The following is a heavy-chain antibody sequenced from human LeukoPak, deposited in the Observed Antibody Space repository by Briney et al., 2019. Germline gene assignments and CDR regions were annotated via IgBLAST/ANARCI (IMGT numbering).Heavy chain of an antibody. Sequence: GGSLRLSCAASGFTFSSYSMNWVRQAPGKGLEWVSSISSSSSYIYYADSVKGRFTISRDNAKNSLYLQMDSLRAEDTAAYYCARDQVPAAMGAPFDYWGQGTLVTVSS. V-gene: IGHV3-21*01. CDR2: ISSSSSYI. D-gene: IGHD2-2*01. J-gene: IGHJ4*02. CDR3: ARDQVPAAMGAPFDY. CDR1: GFTFSSYS.